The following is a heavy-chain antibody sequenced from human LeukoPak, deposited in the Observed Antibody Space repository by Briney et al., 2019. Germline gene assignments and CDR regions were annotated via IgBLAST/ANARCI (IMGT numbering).Heavy chain of an antibody. CDR3: ARVGVVPAAIPDGFDI. Sequence: GGSLRLSCAASGFTVSSNYMSWVRQAPGKGLEWVSVIYSGGSTYYADSVKGRFTISRDNSKNTLYLQMDSLTAEDTAVYYCARVGVVPAAIPDGFDIWGQGTMVTVSS. CDR2: IYSGGST. D-gene: IGHD2-2*01. J-gene: IGHJ3*02. CDR1: GFTVSSNY. V-gene: IGHV3-53*01.